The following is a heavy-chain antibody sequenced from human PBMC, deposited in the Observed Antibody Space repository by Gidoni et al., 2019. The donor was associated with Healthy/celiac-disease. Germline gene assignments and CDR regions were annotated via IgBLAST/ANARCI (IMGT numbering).Heavy chain of an antibody. D-gene: IGHD3-3*01. CDR3: ARGSSAYYDFWSGYLHGYFDY. J-gene: IGHJ4*02. CDR1: GGSFSGYY. V-gene: IGHV4-34*01. CDR2: INHSGST. Sequence: QVQLQQWGAGLLKPSETLSLTCAVYGGSFSGYYWSWIRQPPGKGLEWIGEINHSGSTNYNPSLKSRVTISVDTSKNQFSLKLSSVTAADTAVYYCARGSSAYYDFWSGYLHGYFDYWGQGTLVTVSS.